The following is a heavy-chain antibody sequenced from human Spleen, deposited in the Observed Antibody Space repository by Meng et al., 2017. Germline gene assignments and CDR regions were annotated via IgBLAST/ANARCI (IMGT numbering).Heavy chain of an antibody. J-gene: IGHJ4*02. CDR1: GGSFSDYY. D-gene: IGHD4-17*01. CDR2: INHSGST. CDR3: ARSPTSTVTPG. Sequence: SETLSLTCVVSGGSFSDYYWSWIRQPPGKGLEWIGEINHSGSTNYNPSLKSRVTISVDTSKNQFSLKLSSVTAADTAVYYCARSPTSTVTPGWGQGTLVTVSS. V-gene: IGHV4-34*01.